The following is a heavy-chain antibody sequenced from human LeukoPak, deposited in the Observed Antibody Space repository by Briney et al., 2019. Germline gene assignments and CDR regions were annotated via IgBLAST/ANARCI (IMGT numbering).Heavy chain of an antibody. CDR3: ARGTIFGRDWFDP. D-gene: IGHD3-3*01. J-gene: IGHJ5*02. CDR1: GGSISSHY. Sequence: PSETLSLTCTVAGGSISSHYWSWIRQPPGKGLEWIGYIYYSGSTNYNPSLKSRVTISVDTSKTQFSLKLSSVTAADTAVYYCARGTIFGRDWFDPWGQGTLVTVSS. CDR2: IYYSGST. V-gene: IGHV4-59*11.